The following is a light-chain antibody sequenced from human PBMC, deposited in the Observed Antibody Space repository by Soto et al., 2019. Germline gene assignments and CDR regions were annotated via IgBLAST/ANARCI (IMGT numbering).Light chain of an antibody. Sequence: DIVLTQSPGSLSLSPEERATLSCRASQSVSSNFLAWYQQKPGQAPRLLIYGASSRATGIPDRFSGSGSGTDFTLIISILEPEDLAVYYCQQYGSSPPITFSQGTRLEI. CDR3: QQYGSSPPIT. V-gene: IGKV3-20*01. CDR1: QSVSSNF. J-gene: IGKJ5*01. CDR2: GAS.